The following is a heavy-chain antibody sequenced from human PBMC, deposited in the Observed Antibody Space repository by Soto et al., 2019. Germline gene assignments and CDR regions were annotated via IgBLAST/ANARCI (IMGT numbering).Heavy chain of an antibody. CDR1: GGSISSYY. D-gene: IGHD1-26*01. CDR2: IYTSGST. J-gene: IGHJ6*02. Sequence: KTSDTLSLTCTVSGGSISSYYWSWIRQPAGKGLEWIGRIYTSGSTNYNPSLKSRVTMSVDTSKNQFSLKLSSVTAADTAVYYCARDRGLGATRGGVSYYYYGMDVWGQGTTVTVSS. CDR3: ARDRGLGATRGGVSYYYYGMDV. V-gene: IGHV4-4*07.